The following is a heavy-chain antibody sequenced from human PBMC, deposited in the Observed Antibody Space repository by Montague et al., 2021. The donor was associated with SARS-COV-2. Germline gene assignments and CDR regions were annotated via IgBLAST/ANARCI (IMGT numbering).Heavy chain of an antibody. CDR1: GGSISSGSYY. V-gene: IGHV4-61*02. CDR2: IYTSGST. D-gene: IGHD6-13*01. Sequence: TLSLTCTVSGGSISSGSYYWSWIRQPAGKGLEWIGRIYTSGSTNYNPSLKSRVTISVDTSKNQLSLRLTSVTAADTAVYYCARGPSPPARAAYDYCMDVWSEGTTVTVSS. J-gene: IGHJ6*02. CDR3: ARGPSPPARAAYDYCMDV.